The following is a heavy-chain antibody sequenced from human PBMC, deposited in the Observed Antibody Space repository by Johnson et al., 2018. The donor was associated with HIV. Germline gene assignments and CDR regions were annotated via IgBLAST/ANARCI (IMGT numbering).Heavy chain of an antibody. V-gene: IGHV3-30-3*01. CDR1: GFTFNSYA. Sequence: QVQLVESGGGVVQPGRSLRLSCAATGFTFNSYAMHWVRQAPGKGLEWVAVISYDGINKYYADSVKGRFTISRDNSKKTLYLQMNSLRPEDTAVYYSAREVSAHVAFDIWGQGTMVPVSS. CDR2: ISYDGINK. CDR3: AREVSAHVAFDI. J-gene: IGHJ3*02.